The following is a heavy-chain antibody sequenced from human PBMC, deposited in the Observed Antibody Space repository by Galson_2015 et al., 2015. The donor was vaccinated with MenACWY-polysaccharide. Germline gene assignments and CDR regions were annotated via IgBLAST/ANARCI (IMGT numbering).Heavy chain of an antibody. CDR2: ISPSGGTI. D-gene: IGHD1-26*01. Sequence: SLRLSCAASGFTFSNYHMNWVRQAPGKGLEWVSYISPSGGTIFYADSVKGRFTISRDNAENSLYLQMNRLRDEDTAVYYCARSGSHDCWGQGTLVTVSS. V-gene: IGHV3-48*02. CDR3: ARSGSHDC. CDR1: GFTFSNYH. J-gene: IGHJ4*02.